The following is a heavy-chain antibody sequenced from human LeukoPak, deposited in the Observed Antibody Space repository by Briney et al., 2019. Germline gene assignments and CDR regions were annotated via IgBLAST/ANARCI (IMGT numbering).Heavy chain of an antibody. CDR2: ISSSSDYI. CDR1: GFTLNSYS. J-gene: IGHJ5*02. V-gene: IGHV3-21*04. Sequence: GGSLRLSCAASGFTLNSYSMDWVRQAPGKGLEWVSSISSSSDYIYYADSVKGRFTISRDNARNSMYLQMNSLRAEDTAVYYCAIRRSNYYGSGEDWFDPWGQGTLVTVSS. CDR3: AIRRSNYYGSGEDWFDP. D-gene: IGHD3-10*01.